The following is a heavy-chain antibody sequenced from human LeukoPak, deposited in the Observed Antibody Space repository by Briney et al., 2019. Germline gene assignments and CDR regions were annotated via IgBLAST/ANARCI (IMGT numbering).Heavy chain of an antibody. D-gene: IGHD1-14*01. J-gene: IGHJ6*03. CDR3: ARGVTRKGLYYYYYYMDV. CDR1: GYTFTGYY. Sequence: GASVKVSCKASGYTFTGYYMHWVRQAPGQGLEWMGWINPNSGGTNYAQKFQGRVTMTRDTSISTAYMELSRLRSDDTAVYYCARGVTRKGLYYYYYYMDVWGKGTTVTVSS. CDR2: INPNSGGT. V-gene: IGHV1-2*02.